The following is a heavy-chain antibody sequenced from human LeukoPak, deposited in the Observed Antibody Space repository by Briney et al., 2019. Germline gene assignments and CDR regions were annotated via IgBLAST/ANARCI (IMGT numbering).Heavy chain of an antibody. CDR3: AKGKYSSGGVPDY. V-gene: IGHV3-23*01. CDR2: ISGGGEST. J-gene: IGHJ4*02. Sequence: GGSLRLSCAASGLIFSSHGFHWVRQPPGKGLEWVSSISGGGESTYYADSVKGRFTVSRDNSKNTLYLQINSLRGEDTAVYYCAKGKYSSGGVPDYWGQGTLVTVSS. CDR1: GLIFSSHG. D-gene: IGHD6-19*01.